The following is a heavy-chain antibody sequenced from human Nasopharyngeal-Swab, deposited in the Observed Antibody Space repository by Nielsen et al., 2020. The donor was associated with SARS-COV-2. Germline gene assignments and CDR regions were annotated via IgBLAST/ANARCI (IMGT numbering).Heavy chain of an antibody. J-gene: IGHJ6*03. Sequence: SVKVSCKASGYTFTSYGISWVRQAPGQGLEWMGGIIPIFGTANYAQKFQGRVTITADESTSTAYMELSSLRSEDTAVYYCARGEGGYSGYGNYYYYYMDVWGKGTTVTVSS. CDR1: GYTFTSYG. CDR3: ARGEGGYSGYGNYYYYYMDV. CDR2: IIPIFGTA. V-gene: IGHV1-69*13. D-gene: IGHD5-12*01.